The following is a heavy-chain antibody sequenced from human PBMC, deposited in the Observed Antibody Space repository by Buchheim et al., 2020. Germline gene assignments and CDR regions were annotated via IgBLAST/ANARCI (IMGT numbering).Heavy chain of an antibody. Sequence: QVQLQQWGAGLLKPSETLSLTCAVYGGSFSGYYWSWIRQPPGKGLEWIGEIHNSGSTNYNPSLKSRVTISVDTSKNQFSLKLSSVTAADTAVYYCARGTRRGYYDSSDYSLFDYWGQGTL. CDR2: IHNSGST. CDR1: GGSFSGYY. D-gene: IGHD3-22*01. J-gene: IGHJ4*02. V-gene: IGHV4-34*01. CDR3: ARGTRRGYYDSSDYSLFDY.